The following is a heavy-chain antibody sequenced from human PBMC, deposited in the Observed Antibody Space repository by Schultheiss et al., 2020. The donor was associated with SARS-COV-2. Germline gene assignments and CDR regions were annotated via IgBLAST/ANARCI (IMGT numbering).Heavy chain of an antibody. V-gene: IGHV4-59*12. CDR1: GGSFSGYY. D-gene: IGHD3-10*01. J-gene: IGHJ5*02. CDR2: IYYSGST. CDR3: ARVGRSYYGSGSPNWFDP. Sequence: SETLSLTCADYGGSFSGYYWSWIRQPPGKGLEWIGYIYYSGSTNYNPSLKSRVTISVDTSKNQFSLKLSSVTAADTAVYYCARVGRSYYGSGSPNWFDPWGQGTLVTVSS.